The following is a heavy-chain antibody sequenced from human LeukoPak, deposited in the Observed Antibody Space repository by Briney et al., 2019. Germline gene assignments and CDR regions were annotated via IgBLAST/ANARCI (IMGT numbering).Heavy chain of an antibody. CDR3: ARGIDSSGYPWPLLDY. J-gene: IGHJ4*02. Sequence: SVKVSCKASGGTFSSYAISWVRQAPGQGLEWMGGITPIFGTANYAQKFQGRVTITADESTSTAYMELSSLRSEDTAVYYCARGIDSSGYPWPLLDYWGQGTLVTVSS. V-gene: IGHV1-69*01. D-gene: IGHD3-22*01. CDR1: GGTFSSYA. CDR2: ITPIFGTA.